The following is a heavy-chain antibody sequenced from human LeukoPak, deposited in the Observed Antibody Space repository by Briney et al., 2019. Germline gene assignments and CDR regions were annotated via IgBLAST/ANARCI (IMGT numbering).Heavy chain of an antibody. V-gene: IGHV3-7*03. CDR1: GFTFSSYW. J-gene: IGHJ4*02. Sequence: GGSLRLSCAASGFTFSSYWMSWVRQAPGKGLEWVANIKQDGSEKYYVDSVKGRFTISRDNAKNSLYLQMNSLRAEDTAVYYCAKDGEGPGVLRYFDWLVGVDYWGQGTLVTVSS. CDR2: IKQDGSEK. CDR3: AKDGEGPGVLRYFDWLVGVDY. D-gene: IGHD3-9*01.